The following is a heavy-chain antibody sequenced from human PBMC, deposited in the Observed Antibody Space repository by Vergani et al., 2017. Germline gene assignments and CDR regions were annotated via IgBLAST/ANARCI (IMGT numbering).Heavy chain of an antibody. V-gene: IGHV1-2*06. D-gene: IGHD2-2*01. CDR1: GYTFTGYY. CDR3: ARDLFCSSTSCYHNWFDP. CDR2: INPNSGGT. Sequence: QVQLVQSGAEVKKPGASVKVSCKASGYTFTGYYMHWVRQAPGQGLEWMGRINPNSGGTNYAQKFQGRVTMTRDTSISPAYMELSRLRSDDTAVYYCARDLFCSSTSCYHNWFDPWGQGTLVTVSA. J-gene: IGHJ5*02.